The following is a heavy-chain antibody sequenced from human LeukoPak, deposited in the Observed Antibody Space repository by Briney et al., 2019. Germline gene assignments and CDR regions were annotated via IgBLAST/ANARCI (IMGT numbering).Heavy chain of an antibody. D-gene: IGHD5-18*01. V-gene: IGHV3-11*01. Sequence: GGSLRLSCAASGFTLSDYYMSWIRQAPGKGLEWVSYISSSGSTIHYADSVKGRFTISRDNAKNSLYLQMNSLRAEDTAVYYCARVPKIQLWSAFDYWGQGTLVTVSS. J-gene: IGHJ4*02. CDR2: ISSSGSTI. CDR3: ARVPKIQLWSAFDY. CDR1: GFTLSDYY.